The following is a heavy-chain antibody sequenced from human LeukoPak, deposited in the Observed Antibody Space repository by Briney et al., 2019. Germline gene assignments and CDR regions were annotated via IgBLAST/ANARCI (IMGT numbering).Heavy chain of an antibody. V-gene: IGHV4-59*12. CDR3: ARGLFLTSDYYYYYMDV. CDR2: IYYSGST. Sequence: PSETLSLTCTVSGGSISSYYWSWIRQPPGKGLEWIGYIYYSGSTNYNPSLKSRVTISVDTSKNQFSLKLSSVTAADTAVYYCARGLFLTSDYYYYYMDVWGKGTTVTVSS. D-gene: IGHD2-21*01. CDR1: GGSISSYY. J-gene: IGHJ6*03.